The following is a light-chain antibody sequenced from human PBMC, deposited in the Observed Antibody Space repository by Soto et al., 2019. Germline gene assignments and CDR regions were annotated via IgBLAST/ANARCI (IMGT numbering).Light chain of an antibody. CDR1: ESVTSS. J-gene: IGKJ5*01. CDR2: AAS. CDR3: QQRSNWPPT. Sequence: EIVMTQSPATLSVSPGDRATLSCRASESVTSSLAWYQQKPGQPPRLLIYAASTRATDVPARFSGGGSETEFTLTISSLQSEDFAVYYCQQRSNWPPTFGQGTRLEI. V-gene: IGKV3-15*01.